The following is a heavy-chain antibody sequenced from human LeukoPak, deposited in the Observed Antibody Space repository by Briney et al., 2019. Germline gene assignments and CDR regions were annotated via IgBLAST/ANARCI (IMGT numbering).Heavy chain of an antibody. J-gene: IGHJ4*02. Sequence: SVKVSCKASGGTFSSYAISWVRQAPGQWLEWMGRIIPILGIANYAQKFQGRVTITADKSTSTAYMELSSLRSEDTAVYYCARHFGTGDNFDYWGQGTLLIVSS. D-gene: IGHD1-1*01. CDR1: GGTFSSYA. CDR2: IIPILGIA. V-gene: IGHV1-69*04. CDR3: ARHFGTGDNFDY.